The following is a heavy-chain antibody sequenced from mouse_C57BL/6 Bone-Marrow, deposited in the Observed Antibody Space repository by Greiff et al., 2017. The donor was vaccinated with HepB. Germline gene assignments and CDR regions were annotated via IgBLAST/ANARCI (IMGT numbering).Heavy chain of an antibody. J-gene: IGHJ4*01. Sequence: QVQLKESGAELVRPGSSVKLSCKASGYTFTSYWMDWVKQRPGQGLEWIGNIYPSDSETHYNQKFKDKATLTVDKSSSTAYMQLSSLTSEDSAVYYSARLSTTVRGDYAMDYWGQGTSVTVSS. CDR3: ARLSTTVRGDYAMDY. CDR1: GYTFTSYW. D-gene: IGHD1-1*01. V-gene: IGHV1-61*01. CDR2: IYPSDSET.